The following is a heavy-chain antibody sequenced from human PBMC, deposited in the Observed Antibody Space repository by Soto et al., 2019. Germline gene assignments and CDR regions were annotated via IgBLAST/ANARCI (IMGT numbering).Heavy chain of an antibody. D-gene: IGHD2-15*01. Sequence: PSETLSLTCTVSGGSISPFYWSWVRQPPGKGLEWIGYLYYSGNTNYNPSLKSRVTISVDASKNQVSLRLTSVTAADTAVYYCARVGGVAARTFEYWGQGTVVTVS. J-gene: IGHJ4*02. CDR1: GGSISPFY. CDR3: ARVGGVAARTFEY. CDR2: LYYSGNT. V-gene: IGHV4-59*01.